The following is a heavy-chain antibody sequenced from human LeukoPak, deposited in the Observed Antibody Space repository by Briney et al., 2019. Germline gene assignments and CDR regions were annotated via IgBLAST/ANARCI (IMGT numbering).Heavy chain of an antibody. CDR3: AISGNYFSRDAFDI. V-gene: IGHV4-34*01. CDR2: INHSGST. J-gene: IGHJ3*02. CDR1: GGSFSGYY. D-gene: IGHD1-26*01. Sequence: SETLSLTCAVYGGSFSGYYWSWIRQPPGKGLEWIGEINHSGSTNYNPSLKSRVTISGDTSKHHFSLELRSVTAADTAAYYCAISGNYFSRDAFDIWGQGTMVTVSS.